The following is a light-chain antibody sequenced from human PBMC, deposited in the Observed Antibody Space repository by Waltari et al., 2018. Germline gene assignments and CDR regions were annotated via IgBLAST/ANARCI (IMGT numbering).Light chain of an antibody. V-gene: IGKV2-28*01. CDR2: LGS. CDR3: MQPLQTPWT. Sequence: DIVTTQSPLSLPVIAGEPASISCRSSQSLLHSNGYNYLDWYLQKPGQSPQLLIYLGSGRASGFPDRFSGSGSGTDFTLKISRVEADDVGVYYCMQPLQTPWTFGQGTKVEIK. J-gene: IGKJ1*01. CDR1: QSLLHSNGYNY.